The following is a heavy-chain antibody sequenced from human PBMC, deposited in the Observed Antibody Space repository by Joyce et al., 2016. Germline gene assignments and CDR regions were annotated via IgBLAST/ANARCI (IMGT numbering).Heavy chain of an antibody. J-gene: IGHJ6*02. V-gene: IGHV3-74*01. Sequence: EVQLIESGGGLVQPGGFLRLSCAASGFSFSDYWMHWVRHGPGKGLVWVARINSVGSTISYAYSVKGRFTISRDSAKNTLYLQMKSLRAEDTAVYYCARNYYYYHGMDVWGQGTTVTVSS. CDR3: ARNYYYYHGMDV. CDR1: GFSFSDYW. CDR2: INSVGSTI.